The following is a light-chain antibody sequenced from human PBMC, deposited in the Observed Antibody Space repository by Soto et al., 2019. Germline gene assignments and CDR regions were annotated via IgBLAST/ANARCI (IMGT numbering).Light chain of an antibody. J-gene: IGKJ1*01. CDR1: QTISSTY. CDR2: AAS. CDR3: QQYGSSPKT. Sequence: EIVLTQSPGTLSLSPGDRATLSCRASQTISSTYVAWYQQKPGQAPRLLIYAASTTATGIPDRVSGSGSGTDFTLSISRLEPEDFAVYYCQQYGSSPKTFGQGTKVEI. V-gene: IGKV3-20*01.